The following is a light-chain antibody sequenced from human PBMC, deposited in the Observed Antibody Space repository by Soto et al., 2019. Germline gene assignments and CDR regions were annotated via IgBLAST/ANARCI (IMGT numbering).Light chain of an antibody. Sequence: EFVLTQSPGTLSLSPGERATLSCRASQSVSSSYLAWYQQKPGQAPRILIYGASTRATGIPDRFSGSRSEKDFTATISRLEPEDFAVYYCQQYGSSPPLTFGGGTKVQIK. CDR3: QQYGSSPPLT. V-gene: IGKV3-20*01. CDR2: GAS. CDR1: QSVSSSY. J-gene: IGKJ4*01.